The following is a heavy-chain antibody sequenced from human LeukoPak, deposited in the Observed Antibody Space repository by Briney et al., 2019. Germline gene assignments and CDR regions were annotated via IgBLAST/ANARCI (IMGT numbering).Heavy chain of an antibody. Sequence: PSETLSLTCTVSGGSISSYDWSWIRQPPGKGLEWIGYIYYSGSTNYNPSLKSGVTISVDTSNDQFSLKLSSVTAADTAVYYCARHKKKDIVVVPGPFDIWGQGTMVTVSS. D-gene: IGHD2-2*01. CDR2: IYYSGST. J-gene: IGHJ3*02. CDR3: ARHKKKDIVVVPGPFDI. V-gene: IGHV4-59*08. CDR1: GGSISSYD.